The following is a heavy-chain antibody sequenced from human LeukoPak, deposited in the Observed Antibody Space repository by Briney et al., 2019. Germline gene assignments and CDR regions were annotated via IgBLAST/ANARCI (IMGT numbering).Heavy chain of an antibody. V-gene: IGHV4-34*01. CDR3: AGTRGIAVAGP. Sequence: SETLTLLCAVYGGPFSGYYWIWIRQPPGKGLEWIGEINHSGSTNYNPSLESRVTISVDTSKNQFSLKLSSVTAADTAVYYCAGTRGIAVAGPWGQGTLVTVSS. D-gene: IGHD6-19*01. CDR2: INHSGST. J-gene: IGHJ5*02. CDR1: GGPFSGYY.